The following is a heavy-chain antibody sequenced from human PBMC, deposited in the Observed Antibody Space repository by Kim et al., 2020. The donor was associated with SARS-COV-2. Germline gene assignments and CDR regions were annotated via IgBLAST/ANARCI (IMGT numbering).Heavy chain of an antibody. V-gene: IGHV4-61*01. CDR3: ARVGTGASRYFDY. J-gene: IGHJ4*02. Sequence: SETLSLTCTVSGGSVSSGSYYWSWIRQPPGKGLEWIGYIYYSGSTNYNPSLKSRVTISVDTSKNQFSLKLSSVTAADTAVYYCARVGTGASRYFDYWGQGTLVTVSS. D-gene: IGHD7-27*01. CDR2: IYYSGST. CDR1: GGSVSSGSYY.